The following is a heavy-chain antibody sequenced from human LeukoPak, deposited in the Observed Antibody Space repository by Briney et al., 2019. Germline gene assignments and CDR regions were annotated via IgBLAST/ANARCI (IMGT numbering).Heavy chain of an antibody. Sequence: GGSLRLSCAASGLTFSSYAMSWIRQAPGKGLEWVSAISGSGGSTYYADSVKGRFPIPRDNSKNTLYLQMNSLRAEDTAVYYCAKDRVMTGSSPPPRYFDYWGQGTLVTVSS. CDR2: ISGSGGST. V-gene: IGHV3-23*01. CDR1: GLTFSSYA. CDR3: AKDRVMTGSSPPPRYFDY. J-gene: IGHJ4*02. D-gene: IGHD2-15*01.